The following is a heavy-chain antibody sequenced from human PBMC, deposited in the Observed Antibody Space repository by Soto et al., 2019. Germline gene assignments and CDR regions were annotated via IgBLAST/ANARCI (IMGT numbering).Heavy chain of an antibody. CDR1: GFTFSSYA. J-gene: IGHJ4*02. CDR3: AKELSKQWLAFDY. D-gene: IGHD6-19*01. V-gene: IGHV3-23*01. CDR2: ISGSGGST. Sequence: GGSLRLSCAASGFTFSSYAMSWVRQAPGKELEWVSAISGSGGSTYYADSVKGRFTISRDNSRNTLYLQMNSLRAEDTAVYYCAKELSKQWLAFDYWGQGTLVTVSS.